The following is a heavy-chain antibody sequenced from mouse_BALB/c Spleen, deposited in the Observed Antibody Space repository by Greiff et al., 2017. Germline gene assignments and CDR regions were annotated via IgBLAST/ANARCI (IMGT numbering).Heavy chain of an antibody. D-gene: IGHD2-4*01. CDR3: ARGGIYYDYDGEVFAY. J-gene: IGHJ3*01. Sequence: EVKLQESGGGLVQPGGSRKLSCAASGFTFSSFGMHWVRQAPEKGLEWVAYISSGSSTIYYADTVKGRFTISRDNPKNTLFLQMTSLRSEDTAMYYCARGGIYYDYDGEVFAYWGQGTLVTVSA. CDR1: GFTFSSFG. CDR2: ISSGSSTI. V-gene: IGHV5-17*02.